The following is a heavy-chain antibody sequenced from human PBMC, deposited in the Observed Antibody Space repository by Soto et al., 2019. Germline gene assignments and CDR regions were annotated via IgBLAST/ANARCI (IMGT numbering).Heavy chain of an antibody. Sequence: GGSLRLSCAASGFTFSSYAMHWVRQAPGKGLEYVSAISSNGGSTYYANSVKGRFTISRDNSKNTLYLQMGSLRAEDMAVYYCARDRAPSSSSVPFDYWGQGTLVTVSS. CDR3: ARDRAPSSSSVPFDY. CDR1: GFTFSSYA. CDR2: ISSNGGST. J-gene: IGHJ4*02. D-gene: IGHD6-6*01. V-gene: IGHV3-64*01.